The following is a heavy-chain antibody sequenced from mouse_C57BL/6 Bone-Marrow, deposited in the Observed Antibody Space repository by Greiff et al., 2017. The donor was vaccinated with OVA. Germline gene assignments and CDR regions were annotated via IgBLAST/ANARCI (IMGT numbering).Heavy chain of an antibody. D-gene: IGHD1-1*01. V-gene: IGHV14-4*01. CDR1: GFNIKDAI. CDR3: TSTVVDFDV. Sequence: VQLQQSGAELVGPGAPFKCSSPASGFNIKDAIMPWVKQRPKRAWEWIGWIDPENGDTEYASKFQGKATITADTSSNTAYLQLSSLTSEDTAVYYCTSTVVDFDVWGTGTTVTVSS. CDR2: IDPENGDT. J-gene: IGHJ1*03.